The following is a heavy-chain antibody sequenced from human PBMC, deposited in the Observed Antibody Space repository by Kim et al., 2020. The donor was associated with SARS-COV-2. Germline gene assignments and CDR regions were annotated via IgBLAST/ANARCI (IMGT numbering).Heavy chain of an antibody. V-gene: IGHV3-7*01. CDR3: VRVNYNYYYGMDV. CDR2: IRQNGGEK. J-gene: IGHJ6*02. CDR1: GFTFTTYW. Sequence: GGSQRLSCAASGFTFTTYWMTWVRQAPGKGLEWVANIRQNGGEKSYVDSVKGRFTISRDDAKNSLYLQMNNLRVEDTAVYYCVRVNYNYYYGMDVWGQGTTVTVSS.